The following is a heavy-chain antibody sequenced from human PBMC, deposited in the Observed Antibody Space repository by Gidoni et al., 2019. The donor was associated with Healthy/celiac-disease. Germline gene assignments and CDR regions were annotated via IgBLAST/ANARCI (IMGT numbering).Heavy chain of an antibody. Sequence: VQLLESGGGLVQPGRSLRLSCAASGFTFSSYAMSWVRQAPGKGLEWVSAISGSGGSTYYADAVKGRFTISRDNSKNTLYLQMNSLRAEDTAVYYCAKAIRPSHSTNGFDTWGQGTLVTVSS. CDR1: GFTFSSYA. CDR2: ISGSGGST. J-gene: IGHJ5*02. CDR3: AKAIRPSHSTNGFDT. V-gene: IGHV3-23*01. D-gene: IGHD2-15*01.